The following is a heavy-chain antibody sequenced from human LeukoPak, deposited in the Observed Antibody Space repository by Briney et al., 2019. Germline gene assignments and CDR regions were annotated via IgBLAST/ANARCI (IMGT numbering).Heavy chain of an antibody. D-gene: IGHD2-8*02. Sequence: PGGSLRLSCAASGFIFSKSATHWVRQSPGKGLEWVAYIAHHGNDKYYVDSVKGRFTISRDNSRRTLYLQMNSLRPDDTARYYCAKDGSWSCTDWGQGTPVTVSS. J-gene: IGHJ4*02. CDR2: IAHHGNDK. CDR3: AKDGSWSCTD. CDR1: GFIFSKSA. V-gene: IGHV3-30*02.